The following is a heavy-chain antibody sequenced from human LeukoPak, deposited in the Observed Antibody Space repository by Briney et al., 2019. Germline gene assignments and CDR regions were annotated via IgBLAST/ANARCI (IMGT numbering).Heavy chain of an antibody. CDR2: ISSGGSTI. D-gene: IGHD5-12*01. V-gene: IGHV3-48*03. CDR1: GFTFSSYW. Sequence: GGSLRLSCAASGFTFSSYWMYWVRQAPGKGLEWVSYISSGGSTIYYADSVKGRFTISRDNDKNSLYLQMNSLRAEDTALYYCAREGGSWGQGTLVTVSS. J-gene: IGHJ1*01. CDR3: AREGGS.